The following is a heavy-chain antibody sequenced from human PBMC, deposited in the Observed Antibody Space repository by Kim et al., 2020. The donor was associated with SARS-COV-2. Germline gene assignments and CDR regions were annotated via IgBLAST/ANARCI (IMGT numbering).Heavy chain of an antibody. V-gene: IGHV4-38-2*02. D-gene: IGHD6-19*01. CDR3: AGDRPWGIAVVKPLDY. CDR1: GYSISSGYY. Sequence: SETLSLTCTVSGYSISSGYYWGWIRQPPGEGLEWSGGIYHSGSTYYNPSLKSRVTISVDTSKNQFSLKLSSVTAADTAGYYCAGDRPWGIAVVKPLDYWGQGTLVTVSS. J-gene: IGHJ4*02. CDR2: IYHSGST.